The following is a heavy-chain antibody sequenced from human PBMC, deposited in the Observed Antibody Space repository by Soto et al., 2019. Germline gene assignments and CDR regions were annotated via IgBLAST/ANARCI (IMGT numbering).Heavy chain of an antibody. J-gene: IGHJ4*02. CDR3: ARGKRYCAVTSCLAPLDY. CDR2: IYSDGNT. D-gene: IGHD2-2*01. Sequence: EVQLVESGGGLVQPGGSLRLSCAASGFTVSSNYMTWVRQAPGKGLEWVSVIYSDGNTIYTDSVEGRCTISRDNAKNKLYLQMDSLRVEDTAVYYCARGKRYCAVTSCLAPLDYCGQGTLVTVSS. V-gene: IGHV3-66*01. CDR1: GFTVSSNY.